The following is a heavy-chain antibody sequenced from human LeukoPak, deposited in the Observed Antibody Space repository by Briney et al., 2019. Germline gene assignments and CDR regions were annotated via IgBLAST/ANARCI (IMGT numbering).Heavy chain of an antibody. CDR2: VYYSGVS. J-gene: IGHJ4*02. CDR3: ARQLSKIIETYFDD. D-gene: IGHD2/OR15-2a*01. CDR1: GGSITNKTYY. V-gene: IGHV4-39*01. Sequence: SETLSLTCSVSGGSITNKTYYWGWIRQTPGKGLEGIGSVYYSGVSYSNPSLKRRVTISVDTSSNLFPMKMRSVAAADTAVYCCARQLSKIIETYFDDWGQGTLVTVSS.